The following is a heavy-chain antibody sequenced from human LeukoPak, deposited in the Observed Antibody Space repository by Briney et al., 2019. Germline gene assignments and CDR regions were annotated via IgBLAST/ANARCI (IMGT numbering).Heavy chain of an antibody. J-gene: IGHJ5*02. CDR2: TYYRSKWYI. V-gene: IGHV6-1*01. CDR1: GDSVSSYTAG. CDR3: TGAGLVRGVTHWFDP. D-gene: IGHD3-10*01. Sequence: SQTLSLTCAISGDSVSSYTAGWNWIRQSPSRGLEWLGRTYYRSKWYIDYAVSVKSRISINPDTSKNQFSLQLDSVTPEDTAVYYCTGAGLVRGVTHWFDPWGQGILVTVSS.